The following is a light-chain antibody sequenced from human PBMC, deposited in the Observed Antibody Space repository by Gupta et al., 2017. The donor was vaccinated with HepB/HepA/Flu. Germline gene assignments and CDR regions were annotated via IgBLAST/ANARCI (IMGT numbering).Light chain of an antibody. CDR2: GKN. Sequence: STALTQDPAVSVALGQTVRITCHGDSLRSYYASWYQQKPGHAPVLVIYGKNNRPSGIPDRFSGSSSGNTASLTITGAHAEDDADYYCYSRESSSNHVVFGGGTKLTVL. CDR1: SLRSYY. J-gene: IGLJ2*01. V-gene: IGLV3-19*01. CDR3: YSRESSSNHVV.